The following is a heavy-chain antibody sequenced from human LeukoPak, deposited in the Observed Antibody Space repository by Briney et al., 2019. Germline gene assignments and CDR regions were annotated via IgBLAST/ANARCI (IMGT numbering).Heavy chain of an antibody. D-gene: IGHD4-17*01. Sequence: GESLRLSCAASGFTFSSYAMSWVRQAPGKGLEWVSAISGSGDSTYYADSVKGRFTISGDNSKNTLYLQMNSLRAEDTAVYYCAKGGVRSGFDPWGQGTLVTVSS. CDR3: AKGGVRSGFDP. V-gene: IGHV3-23*01. CDR2: ISGSGDST. CDR1: GFTFSSYA. J-gene: IGHJ5*02.